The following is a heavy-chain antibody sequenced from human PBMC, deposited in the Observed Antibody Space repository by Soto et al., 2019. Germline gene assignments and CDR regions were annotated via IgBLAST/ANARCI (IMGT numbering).Heavy chain of an antibody. CDR3: ARDRGYYGSGSYYLDY. Sequence: PSETLSLTCTVSGGSISSYYWSWIRQPPGKGLEWIGYIYYSGSTNYNPSLKSRVTISVDTSKNQFSLKLSSVTAADTAVYYCARDRGYYGSGSYYLDYWGQGTLVTVSS. CDR2: IYYSGST. CDR1: GGSISSYY. D-gene: IGHD3-10*01. V-gene: IGHV4-59*01. J-gene: IGHJ4*02.